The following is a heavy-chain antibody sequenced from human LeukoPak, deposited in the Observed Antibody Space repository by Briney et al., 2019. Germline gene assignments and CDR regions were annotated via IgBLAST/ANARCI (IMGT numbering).Heavy chain of an antibody. V-gene: IGHV4-30-4*08. Sequence: SETLSLTCTVSGGSISSGDYYWSWIRQPPGKGLEWIGYIYYSGSTYYNPSLKSRVTISVDTPKNQFSLKLSSVTAADTAVHYCAVSGWGMGVWGKGTTVTVSS. D-gene: IGHD3-10*01. J-gene: IGHJ6*03. CDR2: IYYSGST. CDR3: AVSGWGMGV. CDR1: GGSISSGDYY.